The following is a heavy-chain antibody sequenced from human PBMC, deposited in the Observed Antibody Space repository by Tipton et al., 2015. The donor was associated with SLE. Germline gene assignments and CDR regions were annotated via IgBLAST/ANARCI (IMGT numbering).Heavy chain of an antibody. V-gene: IGHV4-61*01. CDR1: GGSVSSGSYY. CDR3: ARDRQPEIAAAGIRYFDY. Sequence: LRLSCTVSGGSVSSGSYYWSWIRQPPGKGLEWIGYIYYSGSTNYNPSLKSRVTISVDTSKNQFSLKLSSVTAADTAVYYCARDRQPEIAAAGIRYFDYWGQGTLVTVSS. J-gene: IGHJ4*02. CDR2: IYYSGST. D-gene: IGHD6-13*01.